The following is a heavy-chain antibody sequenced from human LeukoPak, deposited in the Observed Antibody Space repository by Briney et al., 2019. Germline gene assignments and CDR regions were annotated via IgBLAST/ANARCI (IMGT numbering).Heavy chain of an antibody. CDR1: GFTFSTSD. CDR3: ARMGGDLSR. CDR2: ISRSGTNI. Sequence: GGSVRLSCVASGFTFSTSDMNWVRQAPGKGLDWVSYISRSGTNILYAESVKGRFTISRDNAKKSLYLQMNSLRVEDTAVYYCARMGGDLSRWGQGTLVTVSS. D-gene: IGHD2-21*01. J-gene: IGHJ4*02. V-gene: IGHV3-48*03.